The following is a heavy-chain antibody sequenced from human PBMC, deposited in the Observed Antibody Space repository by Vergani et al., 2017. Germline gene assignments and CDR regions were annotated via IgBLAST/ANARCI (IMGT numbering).Heavy chain of an antibody. D-gene: IGHD2-21*02. CDR2: IIPIFGTA. CDR1: GYSFTNFG. Sequence: QVQLVQSGAAVKKSGASVMLSCKSSGYSFTNFGVTWVRQAPGQGLEWMGRIIPIFGTANYAQKFQGRVTITADTSTSTAYMELTSLRSQDTAVYYCARDPRGYGGDPEDYYYGMDVWGQGTTVTVSS. CDR3: ARDPRGYGGDPEDYYYGMDV. J-gene: IGHJ6*02. V-gene: IGHV1-69*06.